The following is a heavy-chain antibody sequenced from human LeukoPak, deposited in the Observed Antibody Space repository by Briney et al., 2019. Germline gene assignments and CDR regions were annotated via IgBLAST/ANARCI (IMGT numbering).Heavy chain of an antibody. CDR2: INWNGGST. Sequence: GGSLRLSCAASGFTFDDYGMSWVRQAPGKGLEWVSGINWNGGSTGYADSVKGRFTISRDNAKNSLYLQMNSLRAEDTALYYCARDNTGYSYGTRSSYYYYMDVWGKGTTVTVSS. V-gene: IGHV3-20*04. J-gene: IGHJ6*03. CDR1: GFTFDDYG. D-gene: IGHD5-18*01. CDR3: ARDNTGYSYGTRSSYYYYMDV.